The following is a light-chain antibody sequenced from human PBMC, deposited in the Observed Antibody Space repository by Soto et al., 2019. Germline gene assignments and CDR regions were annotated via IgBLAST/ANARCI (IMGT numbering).Light chain of an antibody. CDR3: QQYNNWPPIT. Sequence: IRMTQSPSSLSAFVGDRVTITCRASQDIGNFLAWYQQKPGKVPKLLIYAASTLQSGVPSRFSGSGSGTDFTLTISSLQSEDFAVYYCQQYNNWPPITFGQGTRLEIK. CDR1: QDIGNF. V-gene: IGKV1-27*01. CDR2: AAS. J-gene: IGKJ5*01.